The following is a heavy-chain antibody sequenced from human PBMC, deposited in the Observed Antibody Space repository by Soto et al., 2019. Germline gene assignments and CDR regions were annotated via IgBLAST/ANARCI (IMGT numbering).Heavy chain of an antibody. J-gene: IGHJ6*02. Sequence: QVQLVESGGGVVQPGRSLRLCCAASGFTFSVHGMHWVRQAPGKGLGWVALISYDGTNKYYADSVKGRFTISRDNSKNTLYLEINSLRAEDTAVYYCAISPEDYNDDVMDVWGQGTTVTVSS. CDR2: ISYDGTNK. V-gene: IGHV3-30*03. CDR3: AISPEDYNDDVMDV. CDR1: GFTFSVHG.